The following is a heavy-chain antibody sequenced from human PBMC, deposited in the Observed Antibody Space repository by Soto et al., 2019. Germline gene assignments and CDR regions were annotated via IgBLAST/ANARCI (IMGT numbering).Heavy chain of an antibody. CDR3: ARDMGFGLSDY. CDR1: GYTFTSYA. V-gene: IGHV1-3*01. J-gene: IGHJ4*02. CDR2: INAGNGNT. Sequence: GASVKVSCKASGYTFTSYAIYWVRQAPGQSLEWMGWINAGNGNTKYSQKFQGRVTITRDTSASTAYMELSSLRSEDTAVYYCARDMGFGLSDYWGQGTLVTVSS. D-gene: IGHD3-10*01.